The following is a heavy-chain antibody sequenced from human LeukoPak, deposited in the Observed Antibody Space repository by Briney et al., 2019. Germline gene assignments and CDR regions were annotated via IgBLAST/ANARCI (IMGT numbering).Heavy chain of an antibody. CDR2: IIPIFGTA. D-gene: IGHD6-19*01. J-gene: IGHJ5*02. CDR1: GGTFSSYA. V-gene: IGHV1-69*13. Sequence: GASVKVSCKASGGTFSSYAISWVRQAPGQGLEWMGGIIPIFGTANYAQKFQGRVTITADESTSTAYMELSSLRSEDTAVYYWARGLRGLYRLYWFDPWGREPWSPSPQ. CDR3: ARGLRGLYRLYWFDP.